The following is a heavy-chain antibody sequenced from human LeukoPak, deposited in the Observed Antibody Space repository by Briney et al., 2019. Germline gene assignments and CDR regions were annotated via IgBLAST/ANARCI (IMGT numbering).Heavy chain of an antibody. J-gene: IGHJ4*02. Sequence: GGSLRLSCEAYGFTLGDHWMTWVRQALGKGLEWVAYIKQDGSARDYVDSVKGRFTISRDNSKNSLYLQMNSLRAEDTAVYYCARGGWSLDYSGQGTLVTVSS. V-gene: IGHV3-7*04. CDR2: IKQDGSAR. CDR3: ARGGWSLDY. D-gene: IGHD6-19*01. CDR1: GFTLGDHW.